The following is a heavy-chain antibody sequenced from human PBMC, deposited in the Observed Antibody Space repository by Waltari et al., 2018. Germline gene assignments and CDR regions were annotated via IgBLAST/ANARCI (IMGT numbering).Heavy chain of an antibody. CDR1: GGPCSGYY. Sequence: QVQLQQWGAGLLKPSETLSLTCALYGGPCSGYYWGWIRQPPGKGLEVIGEINHSGNTNYNPSLKSRVTIAGETSRNELSLHLRSVTAADAAVYFCAGGKYQYGGNYFMFWDQGALVTVSS. CDR2: INHSGNT. CDR3: AGGKYQYGGNYFMF. D-gene: IGHD1-26*01. V-gene: IGHV4-34*01. J-gene: IGHJ4*02.